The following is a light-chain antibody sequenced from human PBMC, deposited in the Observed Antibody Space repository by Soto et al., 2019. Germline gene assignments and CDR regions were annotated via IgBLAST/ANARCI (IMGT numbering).Light chain of an antibody. V-gene: IGKV1-6*01. CDR1: QGIRND. CDR2: SAS. Sequence: AIQLTQSPSSLSASVGDRVTITCRASQGIRNDLGWYQQKPGKAPKLLIYSASSLQSGVPSRFSGSGSGTDFTLTISSLQPEDFSTYYCLQDYNCPRTFGQGTKVDIK. J-gene: IGKJ1*01. CDR3: LQDYNCPRT.